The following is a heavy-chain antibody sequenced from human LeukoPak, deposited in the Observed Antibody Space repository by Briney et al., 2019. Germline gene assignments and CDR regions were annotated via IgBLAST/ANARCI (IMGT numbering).Heavy chain of an antibody. CDR3: ALYSSSPYYYAMDV. D-gene: IGHD6-13*01. J-gene: IGHJ6*04. V-gene: IGHV1-18*04. CDR2: ISAYNGNT. CDR1: GYTFTSYG. Sequence: ASVKVSCKASGYTFTSYGITWARQAPGQGLECVGWISAYNGNTNYARNLQGRVTMTTDTSTTTAYMELRSLRSDDTAVYYCALYSSSPYYYAMDVWGKGTTVIVSS.